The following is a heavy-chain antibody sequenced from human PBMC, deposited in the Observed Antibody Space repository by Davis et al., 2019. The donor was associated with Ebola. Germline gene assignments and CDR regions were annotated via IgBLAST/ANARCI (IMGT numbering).Heavy chain of an antibody. CDR2: IGTAGDT. D-gene: IGHD5-18*01. J-gene: IGHJ6*02. CDR3: ARDGAPPYSYGYYYYYGMDV. V-gene: IGHV3-13*01. CDR1: GFTFSTYD. Sequence: ESLIIPCAASGFTFSTYDMHSVRQATGKGLDWVSAIGTAGDTYYPGSVKVRFTISRENAKNSLYLQMDSLRAEDTAVYYCARDGAPPYSYGYYYYYGMDVWGQGTTVTVSS.